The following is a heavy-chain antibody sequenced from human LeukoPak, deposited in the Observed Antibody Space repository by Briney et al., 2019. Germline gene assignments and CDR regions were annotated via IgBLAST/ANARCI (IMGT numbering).Heavy chain of an antibody. D-gene: IGHD1-26*01. CDR3: ARARVMGGGENFDF. J-gene: IGHJ4*02. V-gene: IGHV3-9*01. Sequence: PGGSLRLSCAASGFTFDDYAMHWVRQAPGKGLEWVSGISWNSGSIGYADSVKGRFTISRDNAENSLYLQTNSLSAEDTAVYYCARARVMGGGENFDFWGQGTLVTVSS. CDR2: ISWNSGSI. CDR1: GFTFDDYA.